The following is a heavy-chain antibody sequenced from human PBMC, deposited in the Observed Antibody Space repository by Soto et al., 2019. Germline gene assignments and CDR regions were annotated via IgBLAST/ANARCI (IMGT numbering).Heavy chain of an antibody. CDR3: AARPRYTYYYAGAVY. CDR2: INHSGST. Sequence: PSETLSLTCAVYGGSFSGYYWSWIRQPPGKGLEWIGEINHSGSTNYNPSLKSRVTISVDTSKNQFCLKLSSVTAADTAVYYCAARPRYTYYYAGAVYWGQGTLVTVSS. D-gene: IGHD3-10*01. CDR1: GGSFSGYY. J-gene: IGHJ4*02. V-gene: IGHV4-34*01.